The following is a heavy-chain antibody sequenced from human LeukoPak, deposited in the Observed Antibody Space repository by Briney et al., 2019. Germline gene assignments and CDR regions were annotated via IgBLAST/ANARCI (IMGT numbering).Heavy chain of an antibody. CDR2: ISSSSSYI. V-gene: IGHV3-21*01. D-gene: IGHD6-6*01. J-gene: IGHJ4*02. CDR1: GFTFSSYS. CDR3: AREDIAARPVSEY. Sequence: GGSLRLSCAASGFTFSSYSMNWVRQAPGKGLEWVSSISSSSSYIYYADSVKGRSTISRDNAKNSLYLQMNSLTAEDTAVYYCAREDIAARPVSEYWGQGTLVTVSS.